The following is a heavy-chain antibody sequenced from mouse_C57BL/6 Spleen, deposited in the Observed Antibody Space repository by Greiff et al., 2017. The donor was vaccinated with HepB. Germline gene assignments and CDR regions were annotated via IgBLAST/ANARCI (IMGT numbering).Heavy chain of an antibody. CDR2: IYPGSGNT. CDR3: AREGYEYDHYFDY. J-gene: IGHJ2*01. V-gene: IGHV1-76*01. D-gene: IGHD2-4*01. Sequence: VQLQQSGAELVRPGASVKLSCKASGYTFTDYYINWVKQRPGQGLEWIARIYPGSGNTYYNEKFKGKATLTAEKSSSTAYMQLSSLTSEDSAVYFCAREGYEYDHYFDYWGQGTTLTVSS. CDR1: GYTFTDYY.